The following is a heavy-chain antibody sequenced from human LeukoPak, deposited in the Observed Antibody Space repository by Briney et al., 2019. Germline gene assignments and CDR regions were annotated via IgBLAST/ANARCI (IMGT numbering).Heavy chain of an antibody. CDR1: SGSISSGRYY. CDR2: IDISGNT. CDR3: ARGGSGGYSGYEFDY. Sequence: SQTLSLTCTVSSGSISSGRYYWSCIRQPAGKGLECIGRIDISGNTYYNPSLKSRVTISVDTSKNQFSLKLSSVTAADTAVYYCARGGSGGYSGYEFDYWGQGTLVTVSS. J-gene: IGHJ4*02. V-gene: IGHV4-61*02. D-gene: IGHD5-12*01.